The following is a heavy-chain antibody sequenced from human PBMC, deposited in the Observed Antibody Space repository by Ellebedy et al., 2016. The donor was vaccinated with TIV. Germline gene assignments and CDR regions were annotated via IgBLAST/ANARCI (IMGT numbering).Heavy chain of an antibody. CDR2: IYSDDSKA. J-gene: IGHJ5*02. D-gene: IGHD1-14*01. CDR1: GYTFAGYW. V-gene: IGHV5-51*01. Sequence: GGSLRLXCRGSGYTFAGYWINWVRQMPGIGLEWMGMIYSDDSKASYTPSLQGQVTISADKSISPAYLQWSNLKASDTAIYYCARLRGRCDRTTCSASGHWFDLWGQGTLVTVSS. CDR3: ARLRGRCDRTTCSASGHWFDL.